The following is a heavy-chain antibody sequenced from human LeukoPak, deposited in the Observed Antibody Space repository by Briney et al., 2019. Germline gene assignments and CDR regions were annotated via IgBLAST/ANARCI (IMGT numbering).Heavy chain of an antibody. CDR1: GYTFTGYF. CDR3: TKGGSVDEIYKSIIFNY. Sequence: GASVKFSCKASGYTFTGYFLHWVRQAPGQGLEWVGWINPRSGETDCAQKFQGWITMTRDTSITTAYMELSRLTSDDTAVYYCTKGGSVDEIYKSIIFNYWGQGTLVTVSS. CDR2: INPRSGET. V-gene: IGHV1-2*04. D-gene: IGHD1-1*01. J-gene: IGHJ4*02.